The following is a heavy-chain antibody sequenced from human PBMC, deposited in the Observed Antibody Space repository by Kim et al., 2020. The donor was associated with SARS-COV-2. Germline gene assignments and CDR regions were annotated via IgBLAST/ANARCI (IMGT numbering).Heavy chain of an antibody. D-gene: IGHD1-26*01. V-gene: IGHV4-31*02. J-gene: IGHJ4*02. CDR3: ARKNSGFDY. CDR2: GST. Sequence: GSTDYNPSLNSRVTIAVDTSKNQFSLKLSSVTAADTAVYYCARKNSGFDYWGQGTLVTVSS.